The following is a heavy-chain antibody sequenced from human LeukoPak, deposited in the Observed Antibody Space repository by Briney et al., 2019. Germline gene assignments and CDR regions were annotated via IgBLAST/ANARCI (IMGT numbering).Heavy chain of an antibody. CDR1: GFTFSTYW. D-gene: IGHD3-10*01. V-gene: IGHV3-33*08. CDR3: VRRGSRTYDFDF. Sequence: GGSLRLSCAASGFTFSTYWMSWVRQAPGKGLEWVAVIWTDGTEKYYADSVKGRFIISRDNSKNTLDLQMNSLRPDDTAVYYCVRRGSRTYDFDFWGQGTLVIVSS. J-gene: IGHJ4*02. CDR2: IWTDGTEK.